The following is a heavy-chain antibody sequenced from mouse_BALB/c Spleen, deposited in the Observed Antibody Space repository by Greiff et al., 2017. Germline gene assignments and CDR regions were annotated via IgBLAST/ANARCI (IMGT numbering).Heavy chain of an antibody. CDR3: ARKVITTVVADFDY. V-gene: IGHV1-4*01. Sequence: VKLMESGAELARPGASVKMSCKAPGYTFTSYTMHWVNQRPGQGLEWIGYINPSSGYTNYNQKFKDKATLTADKSSSTAYMQLSSLTSEDSAVYYCARKVITTVVADFDYWGQGTTLTVSS. CDR1: GYTFTSYT. CDR2: INPSSGYT. D-gene: IGHD1-1*01. J-gene: IGHJ2*01.